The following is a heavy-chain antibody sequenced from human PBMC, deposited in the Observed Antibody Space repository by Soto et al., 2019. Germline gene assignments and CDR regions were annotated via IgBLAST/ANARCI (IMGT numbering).Heavy chain of an antibody. CDR1: GGTFSSYA. V-gene: IGHV1-69*13. CDR2: IIPIFGTA. J-gene: IGHJ5*02. Sequence: ASVKVSCKASGGTFSSYAISWVRQAPGQGLEWMGGIIPIFGTANYAQKFQGRVTITADESTSTAYMELSSLRSEDTAVYYCARRQNYYDSSGYWVNWFDPWGQGTLVTVSS. D-gene: IGHD3-22*01. CDR3: ARRQNYYDSSGYWVNWFDP.